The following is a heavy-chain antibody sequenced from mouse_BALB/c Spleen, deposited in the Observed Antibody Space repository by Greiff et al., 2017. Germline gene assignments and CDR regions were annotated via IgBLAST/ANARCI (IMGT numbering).Heavy chain of an antibody. CDR1: GFNIKDTY. Sequence: EVQLQQSGAELVKPGASVKLSCTASGFNIKDTYMHWVKQRPEQGLEWIGRIDPANGNTKYDPKFQGKATITADTSSNTAYLHLSSLTSEDTAVYYCARDGYGYWYFDVWGAGTAVTVSS. D-gene: IGHD2-2*01. CDR2: IDPANGNT. CDR3: ARDGYGYWYFDV. V-gene: IGHV14-3*02. J-gene: IGHJ1*01.